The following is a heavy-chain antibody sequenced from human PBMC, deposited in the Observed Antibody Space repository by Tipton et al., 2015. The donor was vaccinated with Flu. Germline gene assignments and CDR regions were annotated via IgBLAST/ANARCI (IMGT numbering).Heavy chain of an antibody. V-gene: IGHV3-7*03. D-gene: IGHD2-21*01. J-gene: IGHJ4*02. CDR1: GFTFTNYW. Sequence: GSLRLSCAASGFTFTNYWMTWVRQAPGQGLEWVANINQDGSVKYYVDSVKGRITISRDNAKNSVYLQMNSLRAEDTAVYYCARQIGGGDCYWGQGTLVTVSS. CDR3: ARQIGGGDCY. CDR2: INQDGSVK.